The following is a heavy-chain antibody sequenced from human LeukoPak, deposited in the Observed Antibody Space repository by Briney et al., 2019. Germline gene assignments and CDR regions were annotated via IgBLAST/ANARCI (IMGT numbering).Heavy chain of an antibody. D-gene: IGHD3-10*01. CDR2: ISYDGSNK. Sequence: GGSLRLSCAASGFTFSSYAMHWVRQAPGKGLEWVAVISYDGSNKYYADSVKGRFTISRDNSKNTLYLQMNSLRAEDTAVYYCARKIYGSGSYEGYFDYWGQGTLVTVSS. J-gene: IGHJ4*02. CDR3: ARKIYGSGSYEGYFDY. V-gene: IGHV3-30*01. CDR1: GFTFSSYA.